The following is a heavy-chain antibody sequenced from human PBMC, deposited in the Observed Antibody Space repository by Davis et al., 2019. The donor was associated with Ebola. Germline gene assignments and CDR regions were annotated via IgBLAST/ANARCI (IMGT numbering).Heavy chain of an antibody. CDR1: GFTFSSHA. D-gene: IGHD1-26*01. CDR2: TSGSGGST. J-gene: IGHJ4*02. CDR3: ARDSGMYVSFDY. Sequence: PGGSLRLSCAASGFTFSSHAVNWVRQAPGKGLEWVSGTSGSGGSTFYADSVKGRFTISRDNSKNTLFLQMSSLRAEDTAVYYCARDSGMYVSFDYWGRGTLVTVSS. V-gene: IGHV3-23*01.